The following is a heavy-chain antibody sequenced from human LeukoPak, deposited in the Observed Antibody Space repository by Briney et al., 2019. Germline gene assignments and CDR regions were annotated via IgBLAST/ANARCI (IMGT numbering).Heavy chain of an antibody. V-gene: IGHV4-34*01. CDR3: ARVPYYYDSSGYCDY. Sequence: KPSETLSLTCAVYGGSFSGYYWGWIRQPPGKGLEWIGEINHSGSTNYNPSLKSRVTISVDTSKNQFSLKLSSVTAADTAVYYCARVPYYYDSSGYCDYWGQGTLVTVSS. CDR1: GGSFSGYY. CDR2: INHSGST. J-gene: IGHJ4*02. D-gene: IGHD3-22*01.